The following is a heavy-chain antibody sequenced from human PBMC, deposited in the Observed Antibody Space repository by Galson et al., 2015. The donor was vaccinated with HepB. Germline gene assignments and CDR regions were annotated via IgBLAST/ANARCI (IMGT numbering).Heavy chain of an antibody. D-gene: IGHD6-13*01. CDR2: INPNSGGT. J-gene: IGHJ6*03. CDR3: ARLMGAKAAAGILYYYYYYMDV. CDR1: GYTFTGYY. V-gene: IGHV1-2*06. Sequence: SVKVSCKASGYTFTGYYMHWVRQAPGQGLEWMGRINPNSGGTNYAQKFQGRVTMTRDTSISTAYMELSRLRSDDTAVYYCARLMGAKAAAGILYYYYYYMDVWGKGTTVTVSS.